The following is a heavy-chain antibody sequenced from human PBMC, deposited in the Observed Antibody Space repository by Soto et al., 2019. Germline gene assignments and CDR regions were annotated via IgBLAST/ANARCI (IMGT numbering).Heavy chain of an antibody. CDR2: IYYSGST. CDR3: AVPQTRGYDFWSGYWPNYYYGMDV. V-gene: IGHV4-39*01. J-gene: IGHJ6*02. Sequence: QLQLQESGPGLVKPSETLSLTCTVSGGSISSSSYYWGWIRQPPGKGLEWIGSIYYSGSTYYNPSLKSRVTISVDTSKNQFSLKLSSVTAADTAVYYCAVPQTRGYDFWSGYWPNYYYGMDVWGQGTTVTVSS. CDR1: GGSISSSSYY. D-gene: IGHD3-3*01.